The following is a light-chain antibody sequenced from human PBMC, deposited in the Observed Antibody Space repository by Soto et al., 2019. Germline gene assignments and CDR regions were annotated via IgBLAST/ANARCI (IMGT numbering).Light chain of an antibody. Sequence: EIVLTQSPATLSLSPGERATLSCRASQSVSSYLAWYQQKPGQAPRLLISDASKMATGVPARFSGSGFGTDFTLTISSLEPEDFAVYYCQQRSNWIFTFGPGTKVDIK. CDR1: QSVSSY. J-gene: IGKJ3*01. CDR2: DAS. V-gene: IGKV3-11*01. CDR3: QQRSNWIFT.